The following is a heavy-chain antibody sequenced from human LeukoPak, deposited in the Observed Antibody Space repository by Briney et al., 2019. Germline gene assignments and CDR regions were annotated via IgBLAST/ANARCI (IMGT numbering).Heavy chain of an antibody. V-gene: IGHV3-20*04. CDR3: ARVGGYSYDYNWFDP. Sequence: GGSLRLSCAASGFTFDDYGMSWVRQAPGKGLEWVSGINWNGGSTGYADSVKGRFTISRDNAKNSLYLQMNGLRAEDTALYYCARVGGYSYDYNWFDPWGQGTLVTVSS. J-gene: IGHJ5*02. CDR1: GFTFDDYG. CDR2: INWNGGST. D-gene: IGHD5-18*01.